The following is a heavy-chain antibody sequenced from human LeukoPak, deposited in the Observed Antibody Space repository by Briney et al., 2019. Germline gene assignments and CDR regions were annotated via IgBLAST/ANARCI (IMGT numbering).Heavy chain of an antibody. CDR3: AKVGGSGYDSNYYGMDV. Sequence: GGSLRLSCAASGFTFSSYGMHWVRQAPGKGLEWVAVISYDGSNKYYADSVKGRFTISRDNSKNTLYLQMNSLRAEDTAVYYCAKVGGSGYDSNYYGMDVWGQGTTVTVSS. V-gene: IGHV3-30*18. CDR1: GFTFSSYG. J-gene: IGHJ6*02. CDR2: ISYDGSNK. D-gene: IGHD5-12*01.